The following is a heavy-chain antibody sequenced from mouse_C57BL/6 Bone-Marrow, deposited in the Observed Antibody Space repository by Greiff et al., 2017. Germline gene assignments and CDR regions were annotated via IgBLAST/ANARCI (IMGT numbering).Heavy chain of an antibody. J-gene: IGHJ2*01. Sequence: QVQLQQPGAELVKPGASVKMSCKASGYTFTSYWITWVKQRPGQGLEWIGDIYPGSGSTNYNEKFKSKATLTVDTSSSTAYMQLSSLTSEDSAVYYCACSTMVTTTGYYFDYWGQGTTLTVSS. V-gene: IGHV1-55*01. CDR1: GYTFTSYW. CDR3: ACSTMVTTTGYYFDY. CDR2: IYPGSGST. D-gene: IGHD2-2*01.